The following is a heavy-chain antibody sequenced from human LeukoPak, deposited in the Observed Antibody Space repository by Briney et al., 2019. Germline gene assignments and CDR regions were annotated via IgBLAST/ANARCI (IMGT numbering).Heavy chain of an antibody. CDR3: AVGRELGVALESH. CDR2: IYYSGST. CDR1: GGSISSSSYY. D-gene: IGHD3-3*01. Sequence: PSETLSLTCTVSGGSISSSSYYWGWIRQPPGKGLEWIGYIYYSGSTNYNPSLKSRVTISVDTSKNQFSLKLSSVTAADTAVYYCAVGRELGVALESHWGQGTLVTVSS. V-gene: IGHV4-61*05. J-gene: IGHJ4*02.